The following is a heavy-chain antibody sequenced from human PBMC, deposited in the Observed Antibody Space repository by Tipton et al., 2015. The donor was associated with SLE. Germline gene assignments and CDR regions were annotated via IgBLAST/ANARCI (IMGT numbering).Heavy chain of an antibody. D-gene: IGHD3-3*01. CDR3: ARGPIFGVEEAD. CDR1: GYTFTRYD. J-gene: IGHJ4*02. V-gene: IGHV1-8*01. CDR2: MNPNSGNT. Sequence: QSGPEVKKPGTSVKVSCKASGYTFTRYDINWVRQATGQGLEWMGWMNPNSGNTGYAQKFQGRVTMTRNTSISTAYMELSSLRSEDTAVYYCARGPIFGVEEADWGQGTLVTVSS.